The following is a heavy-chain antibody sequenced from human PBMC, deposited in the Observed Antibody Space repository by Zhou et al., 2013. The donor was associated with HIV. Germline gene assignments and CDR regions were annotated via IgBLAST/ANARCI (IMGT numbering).Heavy chain of an antibody. CDR1: GGIFSSYT. Sequence: VQLVQSGAEVQKPGSSVRVSCKASGGIFSSYTITWVRQAPGQGLEWMGGITPIFGTVNYAQKFQGRVTITSDESTTTAYMELTRLTSEDTAVYFCARSYYAGSSAYFDYWGQGTLVTVSS. CDR3: ARSYYAGSSAYFDY. CDR2: ITPIFGTV. D-gene: IGHD2-15*01. V-gene: IGHV1-69*05. J-gene: IGHJ4*02.